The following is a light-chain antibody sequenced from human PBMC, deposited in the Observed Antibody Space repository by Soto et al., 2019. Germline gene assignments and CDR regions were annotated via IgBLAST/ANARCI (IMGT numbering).Light chain of an antibody. Sequence: DIQMTQSPSSLSASVGDRVTITCQASQDISNHLNWYQQKPGKAPKLLIYDASNLETGVPSRFSGSGSGTDFAVTISSLQPEDIATYYCQQYDNLPLTSGVGTKVEIK. CDR3: QQYDNLPLT. CDR1: QDISNH. CDR2: DAS. V-gene: IGKV1-33*01. J-gene: IGKJ4*01.